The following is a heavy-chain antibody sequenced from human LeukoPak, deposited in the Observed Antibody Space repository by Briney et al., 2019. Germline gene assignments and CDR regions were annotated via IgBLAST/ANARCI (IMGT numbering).Heavy chain of an antibody. J-gene: IGHJ5*02. CDR2: IYYSGST. D-gene: IGHD3-3*01. CDR3: ATQPGVVTYNWFDP. V-gene: IGHV4-39*07. CDR1: GGSISSSSYY. Sequence: SETLSLTCTVSGGSISSSSYYWGWIRPPPGKGLEWIGSIYYSGSTYYNPSLKSRVTISVDTSKNQFSLKLSSVTAADTAVYYCATQPGVVTYNWFDPWGQGTLVTVSS.